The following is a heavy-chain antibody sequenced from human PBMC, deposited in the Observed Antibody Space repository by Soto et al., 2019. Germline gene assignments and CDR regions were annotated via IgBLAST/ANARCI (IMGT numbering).Heavy chain of an antibody. J-gene: IGHJ1*01. V-gene: IGHV4-59*02. D-gene: IGHD3-3*01. CDR3: ARDTGVSYDQGGLLH. CDR1: GGSVTTSY. CDR2: IYRTGST. Sequence: QVQMHESGPGLVKPSETLSLTCTVSGGSVTTSYWNWLRQTPGKRLEWIGYIYRTGSTNYHPYLKSRVTITIDTSKHQFSLRLTSVTAADTAVYYCARDTGVSYDQGGLLHGGQGTLVTVSS.